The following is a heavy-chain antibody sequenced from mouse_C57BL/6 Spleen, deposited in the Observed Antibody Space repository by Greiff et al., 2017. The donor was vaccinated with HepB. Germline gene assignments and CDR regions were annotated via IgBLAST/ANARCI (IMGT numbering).Heavy chain of an antibody. CDR1: GFNIKDYY. Sequence: EVQLQQSGAELVKPGASVKLSCTASGFNIKDYYMHWVKQRTEQGLEWIGRIDPEDGDTKYAPKFQGKANITADTSSNTAELQLSSLTSEDTAVYYCALVATRVYWYFDVWGTGTTVTVSS. CDR2: IDPEDGDT. J-gene: IGHJ1*03. V-gene: IGHV14-2*01. D-gene: IGHD1-1*01. CDR3: ALVATRVYWYFDV.